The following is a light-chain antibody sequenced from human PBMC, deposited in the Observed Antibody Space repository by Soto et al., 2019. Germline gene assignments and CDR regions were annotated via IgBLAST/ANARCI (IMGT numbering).Light chain of an antibody. CDR2: GAS. J-gene: IGKJ2*01. CDR1: QSISSAY. CDR3: QQYGSSPYT. V-gene: IGKV3-20*01. Sequence: EIVLTQSPATLSLSPGERATLSCRASQSISSAYLAWYQQKAGQAPRLLIYGASSRATGFPDRFSGSGSGTDFTLTISRLEPEDFAVYYCQQYGSSPYTFGQGTKLEIK.